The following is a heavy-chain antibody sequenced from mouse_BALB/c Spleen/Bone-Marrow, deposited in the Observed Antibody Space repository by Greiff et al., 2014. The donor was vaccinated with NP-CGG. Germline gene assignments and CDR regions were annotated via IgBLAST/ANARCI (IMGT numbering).Heavy chain of an antibody. CDR1: GYTFTDYN. V-gene: IGHV1S29*02. J-gene: IGHJ3*01. CDR3: ARSYGNYDAWFAH. D-gene: IGHD2-1*01. CDR2: IYPYNGGA. Sequence: VQLKESGPELVKPRASVKISCKASGYTFTDYNMHWVKQSHGKSLEWIGYIYPYNGGAGYNQKFESKATLTVDNSSSTAYMELRSLTSDDSAVYYCARSYGNYDAWFAHWGQGTLVTVSA.